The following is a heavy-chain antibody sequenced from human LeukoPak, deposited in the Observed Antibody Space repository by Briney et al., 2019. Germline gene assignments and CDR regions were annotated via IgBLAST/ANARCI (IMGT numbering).Heavy chain of an antibody. CDR3: ARDSAGAGYFDY. CDR1: GFTVSSNY. CDR2: IYSGGST. J-gene: IGHJ4*02. D-gene: IGHD1-26*01. V-gene: IGHV3-53*01. Sequence: GGSLRLSCAASGFTVSSNYMSWVRQAPGKGLEWVSVIYSGGSTYYTDSVKDRFTISRDNSKNTLYLQMNSLRAEDTAVYYCARDSAGAGYFDYWGQGTLVTVSS.